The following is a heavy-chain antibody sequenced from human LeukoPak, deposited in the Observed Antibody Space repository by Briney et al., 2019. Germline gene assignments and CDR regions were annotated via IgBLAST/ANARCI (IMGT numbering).Heavy chain of an antibody. J-gene: IGHJ3*02. CDR3: TRDLTNWNDATFDI. D-gene: IGHD1-1*01. CDR1: GFTFSYYW. V-gene: IGHV3-7*01. Sequence: GGSLRLSCAASGFTFSYYWMSWVRQAPGKGLEWVANIKQDGSDKYYVDSVKGRFTISRDNAENSLYLQMNSLSAEDTAMYYYTRDLTNWNDATFDIWGQGTMVTVSS. CDR2: IKQDGSDK.